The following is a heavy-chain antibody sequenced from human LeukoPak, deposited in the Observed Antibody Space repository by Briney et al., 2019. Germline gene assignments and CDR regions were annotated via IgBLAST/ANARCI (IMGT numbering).Heavy chain of an antibody. J-gene: IGHJ4*02. Sequence: PGGSLRLSCAASGFTFSSYSMNWVRQAPGKGLEWVSSISSSSSYIYYADSVKGRFTISRDNAKNSLYLQMNSLRAEDTAVYYGARNNGLRYLGGYWGQGTLVTVSS. CDR3: ARNNGLRYLGGY. CDR2: ISSSSSYI. CDR1: GFTFSSYS. V-gene: IGHV3-21*01. D-gene: IGHD3-9*01.